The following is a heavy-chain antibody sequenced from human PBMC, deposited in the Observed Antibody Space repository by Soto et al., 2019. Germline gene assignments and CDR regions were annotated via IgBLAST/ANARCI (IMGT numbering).Heavy chain of an antibody. Sequence: QVQLVQSGAEVKKPGASVKVSCKASGYTFTSYYMHWVRPAPGQGLEWMGIINPSGGSTSYAQKFHGRVTMTRDTYTSTVYMELSSLRSEDTAVYYCARGSQQQLYGMDVWGQGTTVTVSS. CDR2: INPSGGST. CDR1: GYTFTSYY. D-gene: IGHD6-13*01. V-gene: IGHV1-46*01. CDR3: ARGSQQQLYGMDV. J-gene: IGHJ6*02.